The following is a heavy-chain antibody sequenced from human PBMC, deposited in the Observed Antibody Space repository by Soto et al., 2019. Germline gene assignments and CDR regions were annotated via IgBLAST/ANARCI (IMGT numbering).Heavy chain of an antibody. CDR2: ISSSSSYI. Sequence: EVQVVESGGGLVKPGGSLRLSCAASGFMFSSYSMNWVRQAPGKGLEWVSSISSSSSYIYYEDSVKGRFTISRDNAKNSLYLQMNSLSAEDTGVYYCATVVTDYYYYGMDVWGQGTTVTVSS. J-gene: IGHJ6*02. D-gene: IGHD2-15*01. V-gene: IGHV3-21*01. CDR3: ATVVTDYYYYGMDV. CDR1: GFMFSSYS.